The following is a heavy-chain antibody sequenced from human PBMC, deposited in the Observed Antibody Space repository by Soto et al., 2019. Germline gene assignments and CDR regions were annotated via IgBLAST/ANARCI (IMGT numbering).Heavy chain of an antibody. CDR2: INHSGST. CDR1: GGSFSGYY. CDR3: ARHIGPLYVGYYYDMDV. D-gene: IGHD3-16*01. J-gene: IGHJ6*02. Sequence: SETLSLTCAVYGGSFSGYYWTWIRQPPGTGLEWIGEINHSGSTNYNPSLKSRVTISVDTSKSQFSLKLTSVTAADTAVYYCARHIGPLYVGYYYDMDVWGQGTTVTVSS. V-gene: IGHV4-34*01.